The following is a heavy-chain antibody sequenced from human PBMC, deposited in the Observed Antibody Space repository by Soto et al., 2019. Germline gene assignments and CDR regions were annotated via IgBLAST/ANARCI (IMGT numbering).Heavy chain of an antibody. J-gene: IGHJ4*02. V-gene: IGHV1-24*01. Sequence: ASVKVACKVSGYTLTELSMHWVLQAPGKGLEWMGGFDPEDGETIYAQKFQGRVTMTEDTSTDTAYMELSSLRSDDTAVYYCARDPGIAAAGTPEYYFDYWGQGTLVTVSS. CDR1: GYTLTELS. CDR2: FDPEDGET. D-gene: IGHD6-13*01. CDR3: ARDPGIAAAGTPEYYFDY.